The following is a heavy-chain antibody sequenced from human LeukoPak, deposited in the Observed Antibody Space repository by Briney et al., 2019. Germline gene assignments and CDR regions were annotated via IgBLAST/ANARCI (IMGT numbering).Heavy chain of an antibody. D-gene: IGHD5-18*01. J-gene: IGHJ3*02. CDR1: GYTFTGYY. Sequence: GASVKVSCKACGYTFTGYYVHWVRQAPGQGLEWMGWINGDSGDTNYAQKSLGRVTMTRDTSISTAYMELRSLRSDDTAVYYCARGSAMGIWGQGTVVTVSS. CDR2: INGDSGDT. V-gene: IGHV1-2*02. CDR3: ARGSAMGI.